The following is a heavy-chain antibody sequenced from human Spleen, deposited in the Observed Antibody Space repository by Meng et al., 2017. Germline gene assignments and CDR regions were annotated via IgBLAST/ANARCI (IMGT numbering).Heavy chain of an antibody. J-gene: IGHJ4*02. CDR1: GYTFTSYD. CDR3: ASGSPDDY. V-gene: IGHV1-69*09. Sequence: QVQLVQSGAEVKKPGASVKVSCKASGYTFTSYDINWVRQATGQGLEWVGRIIPALGIANYAQKFQGRVTISADEVTRTAYMEVSSLRSEDTAVYYCASGSPDDYWGQGTLVTVSS. D-gene: IGHD1-14*01. CDR2: IIPALGIA.